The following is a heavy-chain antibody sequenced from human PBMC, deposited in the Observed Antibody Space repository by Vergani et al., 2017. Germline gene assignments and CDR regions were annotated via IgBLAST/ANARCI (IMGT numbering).Heavy chain of an antibody. D-gene: IGHD3-10*01. CDR2: ISYDGSNK. CDR3: ARGGRFESPSRNYYYYMDV. J-gene: IGHJ6*03. Sequence: QVQLVESGGGVVQPGRSLRLSCAASGFTFSSYAMHWVRQAPGKGLEWVAVISYDGSNKYYADSVKGRFTISRDNSKNTLYLQMNSLRAEDTAVYYCARGGRFESPSRNYYYYMDVWGKG. CDR1: GFTFSSYA. V-gene: IGHV3-30-3*01.